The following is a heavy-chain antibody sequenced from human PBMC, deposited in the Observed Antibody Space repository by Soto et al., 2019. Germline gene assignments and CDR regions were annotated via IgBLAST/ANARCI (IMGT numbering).Heavy chain of an antibody. CDR1: GGTFSSYA. Sequence: GASVKVSCKASGGTFSSYAIGWVRQAPGQGLEWMGGIIPIFGTANYAQKFQGRVTITADESTSTAYMELSSLRSEDTAVYYCASRPVDTAMVDFDYWGQGTLVTVSS. J-gene: IGHJ4*02. D-gene: IGHD5-18*01. V-gene: IGHV1-69*13. CDR2: IIPIFGTA. CDR3: ASRPVDTAMVDFDY.